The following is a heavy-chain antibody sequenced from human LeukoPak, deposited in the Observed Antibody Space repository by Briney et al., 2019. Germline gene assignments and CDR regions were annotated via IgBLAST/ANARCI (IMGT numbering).Heavy chain of an antibody. J-gene: IGHJ4*02. Sequence: GGSLRLSCAASGFTFDGYAMHWVRQAPGKGLEWVSGISWDSGAIGYADSVKGRFTISRDNAKNSLYLQMDGLRAEDTALYYCAKDYGGNHWFDYWGQGTLVTVSS. CDR3: AKDYGGNHWFDY. D-gene: IGHD4-23*01. V-gene: IGHV3-9*01. CDR1: GFTFDGYA. CDR2: ISWDSGAI.